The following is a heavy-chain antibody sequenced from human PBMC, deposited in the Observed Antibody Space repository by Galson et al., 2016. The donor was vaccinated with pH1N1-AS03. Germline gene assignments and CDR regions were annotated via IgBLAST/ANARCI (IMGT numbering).Heavy chain of an antibody. V-gene: IGHV4-59*01. J-gene: IGHJ4*02. D-gene: IGHD4-11*01. CDR1: GGSISSNF. CDR3: ARDGPTGLDS. CDR2: ISNSGST. Sequence: ETLSLTCTVSGGSISSNFWSWIRQPPGKGLEWIGYISNSGSTNYKPPLKGRVTFSLDSSTNRFSLKLNSLTAADTALYYCARDGPTGLDSWGQGTLVTVSS.